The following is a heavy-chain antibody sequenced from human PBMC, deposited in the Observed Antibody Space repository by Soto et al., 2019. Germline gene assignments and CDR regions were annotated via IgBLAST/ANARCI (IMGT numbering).Heavy chain of an antibody. CDR2: ILYDGSNK. CDR3: ARRWGYDAFDI. J-gene: IGHJ3*02. Sequence: QVQLVESGGGVVQPGRSLRLSCAASGFTFSSYGMHWVRQAPGKGLEWVAVILYDGSNKYYADSVKGRFTISRDNSKNTLYLQMNSLRAEDTAVYYGARRWGYDAFDIWGQGTMVTVSS. D-gene: IGHD3-16*01. CDR1: GFTFSSYG. V-gene: IGHV3-33*01.